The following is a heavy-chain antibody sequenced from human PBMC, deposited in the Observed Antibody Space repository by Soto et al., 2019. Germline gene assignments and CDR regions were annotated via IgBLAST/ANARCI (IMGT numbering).Heavy chain of an antibody. CDR2: IIPIFGTA. CDR1: GGTFSSYA. J-gene: IGHJ6*02. D-gene: IGHD3-10*01. V-gene: IGHV1-69*13. Sequence: ASVKVSCKASGGTFSSYAISWVRQAPGQGLEWMGGIIPIFGTANYAQKFQGRVTITADESTSTAYMELSSLRSEDTAVYYCARDAGVYYYGSGIQKYYYYGMDVWGQGTTVTVSS. CDR3: ARDAGVYYYGSGIQKYYYYGMDV.